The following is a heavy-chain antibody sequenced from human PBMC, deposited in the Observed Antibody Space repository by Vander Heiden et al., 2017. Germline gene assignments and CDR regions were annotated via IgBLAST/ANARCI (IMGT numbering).Heavy chain of an antibody. J-gene: IGHJ5*02. CDR3: ARDRPPHGAPFWQFAS. V-gene: IGHV3-23*01. Sequence: EVQLLESGGGLIQPGGSLRLSCAASGFAFSDYAMSWVRQAPGKGLEWVSGFSGSGISTYYADSVKGRFTISRDNSTNTLYLHMNSLRVEDTALYFCARDRPPHGAPFWQFASWGQGTLVTVSS. D-gene: IGHD2-8*01. CDR1: GFAFSDYA. CDR2: FSGSGIST.